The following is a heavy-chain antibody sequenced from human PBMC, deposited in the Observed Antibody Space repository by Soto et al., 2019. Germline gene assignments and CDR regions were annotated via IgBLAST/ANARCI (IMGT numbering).Heavy chain of an antibody. Sequence: ASVKGSCKASGYTFTSYGISWVRQAPGQGLEWMGWISAYNGNTNYAQKLQGRVTMTTDTSTSTAYMELRSLRSDDTAVYYCSGDLAAGGGWFDPWCQGTLVTVYS. D-gene: IGHD6-13*01. CDR2: ISAYNGNT. CDR3: SGDLAAGGGWFDP. J-gene: IGHJ5*02. V-gene: IGHV1-18*04. CDR1: GYTFTSYG.